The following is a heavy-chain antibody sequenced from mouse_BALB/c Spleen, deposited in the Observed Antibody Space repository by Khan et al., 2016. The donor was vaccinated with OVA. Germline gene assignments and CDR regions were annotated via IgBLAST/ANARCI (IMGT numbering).Heavy chain of an antibody. CDR1: GYSITSGYA. CDR3: ARGNYYGYYFDY. Sequence: VQLQQSGPGLVKPSQSLSLTCTVTGYSITSGYAWNWIRQFPGNKLEWMGYISYSGVTSYTPSFKSRISITLDTSKNQSFLQLNSLTTEDTATYYCARGNYYGYYFDYWGQGTTLTVSS. D-gene: IGHD1-1*01. J-gene: IGHJ2*01. V-gene: IGHV3-2*02. CDR2: ISYSGVT.